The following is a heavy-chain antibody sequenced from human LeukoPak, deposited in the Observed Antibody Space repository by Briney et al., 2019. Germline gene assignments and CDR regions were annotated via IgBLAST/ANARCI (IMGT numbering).Heavy chain of an antibody. CDR1: GGSISSSIYY. D-gene: IGHD3-22*01. J-gene: IGHJ4*02. CDR3: ARLTYTYYYDSSTYSF. V-gene: IGHV4-39*01. Sequence: SETLSLTCTVSGGSISSSIYYWGWIRQPPGKGLEWIGSIFYSGSTYYNPSLKSRVTISVDTSKNQFSLRLSSVTAADTAVYYCARLTYTYYYDSSTYSFWGQGTLVTVSS. CDR2: IFYSGST.